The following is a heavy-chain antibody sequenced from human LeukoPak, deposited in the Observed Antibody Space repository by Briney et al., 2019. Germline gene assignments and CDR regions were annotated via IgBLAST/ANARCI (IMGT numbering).Heavy chain of an antibody. CDR1: GGSISSYY. CDR2: INHSGGT. Sequence: PSETLSLTCTVSGGSISSYYWSWIRQPPGKGLEWIGEINHSGGTNYNPSLKSRVTISVDTSKNQFSLKLSSVTAADTAVYYCARARGIMDVWGQGTTVTVSS. V-gene: IGHV4-34*01. CDR3: ARARGIMDV. J-gene: IGHJ6*02.